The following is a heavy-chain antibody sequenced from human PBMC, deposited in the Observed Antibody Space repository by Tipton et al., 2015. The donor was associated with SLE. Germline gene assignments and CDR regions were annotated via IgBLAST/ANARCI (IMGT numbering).Heavy chain of an antibody. CDR1: GGSFSGYY. D-gene: IGHD3-3*01. Sequence: TLSLTCAVYGGSFSGYYWSWIRQSPGKGLEWIGEINHSGSTNYKPSLKSRVTIFVDTSKNQFSLKLSSVTAADTAVYYCARGWDYDFWSGYADYWGQGTLVTVSS. CDR3: ARGWDYDFWSGYADY. J-gene: IGHJ4*02. V-gene: IGHV4-34*01. CDR2: INHSGST.